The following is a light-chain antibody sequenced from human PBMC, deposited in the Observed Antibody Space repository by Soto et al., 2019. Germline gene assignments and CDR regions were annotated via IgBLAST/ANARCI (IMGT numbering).Light chain of an antibody. V-gene: IGLV3-21*02. CDR3: QVWDSRSDHHVV. J-gene: IGLJ2*01. Sequence: SYVLTQPPSVSVAPGQTARITCGGNKIGTKSVHWYQQKPGQAPLMVVYDDSDRPSGIPERFSGSNSGNTATLTISRVEAGDEADFYCQVWDSRSDHHVVFGGGTKVTVL. CDR2: DDS. CDR1: KIGTKS.